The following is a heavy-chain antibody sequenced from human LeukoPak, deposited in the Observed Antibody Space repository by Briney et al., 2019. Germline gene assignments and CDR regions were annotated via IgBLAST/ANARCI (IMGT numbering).Heavy chain of an antibody. CDR2: IKSKIDGGTT. CDR3: LYHAFDI. J-gene: IGHJ3*02. V-gene: IGHV3-15*01. CDR1: GFTFSNAW. Sequence: GGSLRLSCAASGFTFSNAWMTWVRQAPGKGLEWVGRIKSKIDGGTTDYAAPVKGRFTISRDDSKNTLYLQMNSLKTEDTAVYFCLYHAFDIWGQGTMVTVSS. D-gene: IGHD5/OR15-5a*01.